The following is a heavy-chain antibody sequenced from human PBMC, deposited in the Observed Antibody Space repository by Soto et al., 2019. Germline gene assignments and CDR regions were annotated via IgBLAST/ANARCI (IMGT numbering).Heavy chain of an antibody. J-gene: IGHJ4*02. CDR1: GFTFSSYS. CDR2: ISSSSSTI. Sequence: PGGSLRLSCAASGFTFSSYSMNWVRQAPGKGLEWVSYISSSSSTIYYADSVKGRFTISRDNAKNTLYLQMNSLRAEDTAVYYCAKDEIDYGVPAAIDYWGQGTLVTVSS. V-gene: IGHV3-48*01. D-gene: IGHD2-2*01. CDR3: AKDEIDYGVPAAIDY.